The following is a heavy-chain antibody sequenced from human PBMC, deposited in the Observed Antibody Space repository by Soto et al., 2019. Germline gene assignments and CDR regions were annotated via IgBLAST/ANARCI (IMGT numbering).Heavy chain of an antibody. V-gene: IGHV4-59*11. CDR3: ARAGYCSSTSCLDYYYYYYMDV. D-gene: IGHD2-2*03. Sequence: LEMLPLTSTVFGGTISSHYCSWIRQTPGKGLEWIGYIYYSGSTNYNPSLKSRVTISVDTSKNQFSLKLSSVTAADTAVYYCARAGYCSSTSCLDYYYYYYMDVWGKGTTVTVSS. CDR1: GGTISSHY. CDR2: IYYSGST. J-gene: IGHJ6*03.